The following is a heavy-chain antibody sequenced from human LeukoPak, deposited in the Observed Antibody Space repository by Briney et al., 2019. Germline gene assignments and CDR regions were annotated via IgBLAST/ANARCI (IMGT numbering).Heavy chain of an antibody. CDR3: ARGLSATSADFDY. V-gene: IGHV3-48*03. CDR2: ISSSGNTI. Sequence: PGGSLRLSCAASGFTFSTYEMNWVRQAPGKGLEWPSYISSSGNTIYDADSVRGRFTISRDNARNSLYLQMNSLTVEDTAFYYCARGLSATSADFDYWGQGTLVTVSS. CDR1: GFTFSTYE. J-gene: IGHJ4*02. D-gene: IGHD2-2*01.